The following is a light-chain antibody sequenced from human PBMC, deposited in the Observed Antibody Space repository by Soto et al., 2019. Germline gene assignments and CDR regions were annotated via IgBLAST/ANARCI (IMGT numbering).Light chain of an antibody. Sequence: DIPMTQSPSTLSASVGDRVTITCRASQSISSWLAWYQQKPGKAPKLLIYKASSLESEVPSRFSGSGSGTEFTLTISSLQPDDFATYYCQQYNSYSFGRGTKVEIK. CDR2: KAS. CDR1: QSISSW. J-gene: IGKJ1*01. CDR3: QQYNSYS. V-gene: IGKV1-5*03.